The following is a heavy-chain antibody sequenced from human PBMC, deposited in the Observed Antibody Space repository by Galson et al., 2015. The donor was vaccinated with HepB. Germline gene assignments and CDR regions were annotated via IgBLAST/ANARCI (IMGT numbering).Heavy chain of an antibody. CDR1: GYTFTSYG. J-gene: IGHJ5*02. Sequence: SVKVSCKASGYTFTSYGISWVRQAPGQGLEWMGWISAYNGNTNYAQKLQGRVTMTTDTSTSTAYMELRSLRSDDTAVYYCARGTDIVVVPAANDKQSYNWFDPWGQGTLVTVSS. CDR3: ARGTDIVVVPAANDKQSYNWFDP. D-gene: IGHD2-2*01. CDR2: ISAYNGNT. V-gene: IGHV1-18*01.